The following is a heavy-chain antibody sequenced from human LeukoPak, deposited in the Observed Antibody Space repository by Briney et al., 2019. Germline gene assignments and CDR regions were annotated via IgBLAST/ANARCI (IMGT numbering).Heavy chain of an antibody. CDR2: INHSGST. J-gene: IGHJ4*02. CDR1: GGSFSGYY. CDR3: ARGARMTFDY. D-gene: IGHD2-15*01. V-gene: IGHV4-34*01. Sequence: ASETLSLTCAVYGGSFSGYYWSWIRQPPGKGLEWIGEINHSGSTNYNPSLKSRVTISVDTSKNQFSLKVSSVTAADTAVYYCARGARMTFDYWGQGTLVTVSS.